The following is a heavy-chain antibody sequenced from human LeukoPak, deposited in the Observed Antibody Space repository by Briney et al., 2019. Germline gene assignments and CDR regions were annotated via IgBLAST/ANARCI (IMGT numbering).Heavy chain of an antibody. D-gene: IGHD6-25*01. Sequence: SETLSLTCAVYGGSFSGYYWSWIRQPPGKGLEWIGEINHSGSTNYNPSLKSRVTISVDTSKNQFSLRLSSVTPADTAVYYCARVRAGSGDAFDIWGQGTMVTVSS. CDR3: ARVRAGSGDAFDI. CDR1: GGSFSGYY. J-gene: IGHJ3*02. CDR2: INHSGST. V-gene: IGHV4-34*01.